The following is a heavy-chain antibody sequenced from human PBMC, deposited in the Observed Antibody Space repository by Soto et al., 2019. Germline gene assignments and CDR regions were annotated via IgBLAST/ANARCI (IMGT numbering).Heavy chain of an antibody. Sequence: SETLSLTCAVYGGSFSGYYWSWIRQPPGKGLEWIGEINHSGSTNYNPSLKSRVTISVDTSKNQFSLKLSSVTAADTAVYYCARLRSCFRYYYGMDVWGQGTTVTVSS. D-gene: IGHD3-3*01. V-gene: IGHV4-34*01. CDR3: ARLRSCFRYYYGMDV. CDR1: GGSFSGYY. CDR2: INHSGST. J-gene: IGHJ6*02.